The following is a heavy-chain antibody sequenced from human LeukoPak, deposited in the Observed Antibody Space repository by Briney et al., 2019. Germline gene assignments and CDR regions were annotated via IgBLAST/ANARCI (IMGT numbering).Heavy chain of an antibody. CDR1: GYTFTNYF. D-gene: IGHD3-10*01. Sequence: ASVKVSCKASGYTFTNYFITWVRQAPGQGLEWMGWISAYNGDTNYGQKLQGRVTMTTDTSTSTAYMELRSLTSDDTAVYYCARDSGERGSGSYLIAYWGQGTLVTVSS. V-gene: IGHV1-18*01. J-gene: IGHJ4*02. CDR2: ISAYNGDT. CDR3: ARDSGERGSGSYLIAY.